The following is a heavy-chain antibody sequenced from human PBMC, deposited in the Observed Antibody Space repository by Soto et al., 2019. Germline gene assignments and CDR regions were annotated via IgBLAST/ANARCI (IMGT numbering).Heavy chain of an antibody. D-gene: IGHD5-12*01. CDR1: GYRFTSYW. V-gene: IGHV5-10-1*01. CDR2: IDPSDSYT. Sequence: RWDSLKISCKGSGYRFTSYWISWVRQMPGKGLEWMGRIDPSDSYTNYSPSFQGHVTISADKSISTAYLQWSSLKASDTAMYYCARLYIGSDYYYYYGLDGWGQGNKVTVS. CDR3: ARLYIGSDYYYYYGLDG. J-gene: IGHJ6*02.